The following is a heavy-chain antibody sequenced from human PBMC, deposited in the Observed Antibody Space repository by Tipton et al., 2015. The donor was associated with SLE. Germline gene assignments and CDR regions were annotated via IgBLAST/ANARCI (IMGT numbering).Heavy chain of an antibody. CDR2: IRYDGSNK. D-gene: IGHD5-18*01. CDR1: GFTFSSYG. J-gene: IGHJ4*02. CDR3: AKCVRYSYGSLDY. Sequence: AASGFTFSSYGMHWVRQAPGKGLEWVAFIRYDGSNKYYADSVKGRFTISRDNSKNTLYLQMNSLRAEDTAVYYCAKCVRYSYGSLDYWGQGTLVTVSS. V-gene: IGHV3-30*02.